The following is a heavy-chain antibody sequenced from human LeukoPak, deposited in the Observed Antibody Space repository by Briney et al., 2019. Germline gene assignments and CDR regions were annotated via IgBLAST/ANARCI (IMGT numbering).Heavy chain of an antibody. CDR1: GFTFSNYD. CDR2: ISGSGSST. Sequence: GGSLRLSCAASGFTFSNYDMNWVRQAPGKGLEWVSVISGSGSSTDYADSVKGRFTISRDTPKNTLYLQMNGLRAEDTALYYCAKDLHVSHYSSSSRGFDYWGQGTLVTVSS. D-gene: IGHD6-6*01. V-gene: IGHV3-23*01. CDR3: AKDLHVSHYSSSSRGFDY. J-gene: IGHJ4*02.